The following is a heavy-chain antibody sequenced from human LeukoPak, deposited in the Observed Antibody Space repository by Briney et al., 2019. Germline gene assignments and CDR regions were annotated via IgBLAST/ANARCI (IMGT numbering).Heavy chain of an antibody. V-gene: IGHV1-69*15. CDR1: GGTFTSYA. Sequence: SVKVSCKTSGGTFTSYAITWVRQAPGQGLEWMGKIIPISGTTNYAQKFQGRVTFSADESTSTAYMELSSLRSEDTALYYCARKLRLGGNWFDPWGQGTLVTVSS. D-gene: IGHD1-26*01. CDR2: IIPISGTT. J-gene: IGHJ5*02. CDR3: ARKLRLGGNWFDP.